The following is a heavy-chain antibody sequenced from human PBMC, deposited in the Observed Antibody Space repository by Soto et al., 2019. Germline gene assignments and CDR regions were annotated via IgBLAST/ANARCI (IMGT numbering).Heavy chain of an antibody. Sequence: PSETLSLTCTVSGASLSGYYWSWVRQPPGKRPEWIGYFHYTGSTDYNPSLKSRVTISVDTSKNQFSLKLSSVTAADTAVYYCASRTLYCSSTSCYDYWGQGTLVTVSS. D-gene: IGHD2-2*01. CDR3: ASRTLYCSSTSCYDY. J-gene: IGHJ4*02. CDR1: GASLSGYY. CDR2: FHYTGST. V-gene: IGHV4-59*12.